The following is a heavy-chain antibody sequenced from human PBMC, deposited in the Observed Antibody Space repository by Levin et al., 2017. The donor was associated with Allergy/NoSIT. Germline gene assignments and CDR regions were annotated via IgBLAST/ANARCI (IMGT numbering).Heavy chain of an antibody. V-gene: IGHV3-23*01. CDR1: GFTFSSYA. J-gene: IGHJ5*02. CDR2: ISGSGATT. Sequence: GGSLRLSCAASGFTFSSYAVSWVRQAPGKGLEWVSVISGSGATTVYADSVKGRFTISRDNSKNTLYLQMNSLRADDTAVYFCARAAIGAPGNNWFDPWGQGTLVTVSS. D-gene: IGHD6-13*01. CDR3: ARAAIGAPGNNWFDP.